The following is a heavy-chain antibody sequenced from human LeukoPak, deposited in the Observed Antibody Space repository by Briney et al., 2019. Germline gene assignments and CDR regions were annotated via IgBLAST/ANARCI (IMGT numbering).Heavy chain of an antibody. D-gene: IGHD3-22*01. CDR3: ARGQVYYYDSSGYPTTGEMDY. J-gene: IGHJ4*02. CDR2: IYYSGST. Sequence: PSETLSLTCTVSGGSISSYYWSWIRQPPGKGLEWIGYIYYSGSTNYNPSLKSRVTISVDTSKNQFSLKLSSVTAADTAVYYCARGQVYYYDSSGYPTTGEMDYWGQGTLVTVSS. V-gene: IGHV4-59*12. CDR1: GGSISSYY.